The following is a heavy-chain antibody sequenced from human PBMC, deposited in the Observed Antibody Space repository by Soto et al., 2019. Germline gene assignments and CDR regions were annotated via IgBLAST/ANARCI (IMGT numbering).Heavy chain of an antibody. Sequence: SPTLSLTCAISMDSVSNNRATWNWIRQSPSGGLEWLGRTYYRSKWISDYAMSVKGRISINPDTSKNLVSLHLNFVTPEDTAVYYCARDPPDSNSGFDFWGQGTPVTVSS. V-gene: IGHV6-1*01. CDR1: MDSVSNNRAT. J-gene: IGHJ4*02. D-gene: IGHD1-26*01. CDR3: ARDPPDSNSGFDF. CDR2: TYYRSKWIS.